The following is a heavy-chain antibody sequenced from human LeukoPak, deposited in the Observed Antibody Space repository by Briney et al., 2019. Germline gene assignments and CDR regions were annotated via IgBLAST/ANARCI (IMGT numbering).Heavy chain of an antibody. D-gene: IGHD1-26*01. CDR1: GFTFSSYW. CDR2: IKQDGSEK. Sequence: GGSLRLSCAASGFTFSSYWMSWVRQAPGKGLEWVANIKQDGSEKYYVDSVKGRFTISRDNAKNSLYLQMNSLRAEDTAVYYCARKGIHVRSYHYYWGQGTLVTVSS. J-gene: IGHJ4*02. CDR3: ARKGIHVRSYHYY. V-gene: IGHV3-7*01.